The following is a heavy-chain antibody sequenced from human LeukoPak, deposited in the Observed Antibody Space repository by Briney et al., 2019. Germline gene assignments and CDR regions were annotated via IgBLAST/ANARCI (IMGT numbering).Heavy chain of an antibody. Sequence: ASVNVSCMASGYTFTDYYTHWVRPAPGQGLEWMGWINPNSGGTNHTQKFQGRVTMTRDTSISTAFMELSRLRSDDTAVFYCARDGGAVALYYWGQGNLVTASS. D-gene: IGHD6-19*01. CDR3: ARDGGAVALYY. V-gene: IGHV1-2*02. CDR2: INPNSGGT. CDR1: GYTFTDYY. J-gene: IGHJ4*02.